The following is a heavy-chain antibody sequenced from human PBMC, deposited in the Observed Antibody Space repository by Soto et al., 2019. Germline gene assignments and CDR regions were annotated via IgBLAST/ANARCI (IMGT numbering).Heavy chain of an antibody. V-gene: IGHV4-31*01. Sequence: QVQLQESGPRLVKPSQTLSLTCTVSGGSISSGGYYWSWIRQHPGKGLEWIGYIYYSGSTYYNLSVKSPATTSVGTSKNQFSLKLTSVTAVDTAVYYCAIEATAWGQGTLVTVSS. CDR2: IYYSGST. J-gene: IGHJ4*02. CDR3: AIEATA. D-gene: IGHD1-26*01. CDR1: GGSISSGGYY.